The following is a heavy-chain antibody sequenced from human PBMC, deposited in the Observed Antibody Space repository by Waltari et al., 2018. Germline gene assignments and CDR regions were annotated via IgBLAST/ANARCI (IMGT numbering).Heavy chain of an antibody. CDR2: ISSSGSTI. V-gene: IGHV3-48*02. D-gene: IGHD2-2*01. Sequence: EVQLVESGGGLVQPGGSLRLSVAASGFTFSRYSMNWVGQSPGRGGGWVSYISSSGSTIYYADSVKGRFTISRDNAKNSLYLQMNSLRDEDTAVYYCARVQVVPAAKGADYYYYYMDVWGKGTTVTVSS. CDR3: ARVQVVPAAKGADYYYYYMDV. J-gene: IGHJ6*03. CDR1: GFTFSRYS.